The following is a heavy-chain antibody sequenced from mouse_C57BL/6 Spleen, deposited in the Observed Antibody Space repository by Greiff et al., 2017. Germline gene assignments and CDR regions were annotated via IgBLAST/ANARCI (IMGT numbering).Heavy chain of an antibody. CDR2: IGPGSGST. CDR3: ARRLNSYSYYAMDY. J-gene: IGHJ4*01. Sequence: QVQLQQSGAELVKPGASVKISCKASGYTFTDYYINWVKQRPGQGLEWIGKIGPGSGSTYYNEKFKGKATLTADKSSSTSYMQLSSLTSEDSAVYFCARRLNSYSYYAMDYWGQGTSITVSS. CDR1: GYTFTDYY. V-gene: IGHV1-77*01. D-gene: IGHD1-2*01.